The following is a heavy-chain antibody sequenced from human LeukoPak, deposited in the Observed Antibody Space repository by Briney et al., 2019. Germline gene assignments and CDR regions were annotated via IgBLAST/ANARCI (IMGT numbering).Heavy chain of an antibody. J-gene: IGHJ4*02. V-gene: IGHV4-59*01. CDR1: GGSISSYY. CDR3: ARDVAASAYFDY. CDR2: IYYSGST. Sequence: PETLSLTCTVSGGSISSYYWSWIRQPPGKGLEWIGYIYYSGSTNYNPSLKSRVTISVDTSKNQFSLKLSSVTAADTAVYYCARDVAASAYFDYWGQGTLVTVSS. D-gene: IGHD3-16*01.